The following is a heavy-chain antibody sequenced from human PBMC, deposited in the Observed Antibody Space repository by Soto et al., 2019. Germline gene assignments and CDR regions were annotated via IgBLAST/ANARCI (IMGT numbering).Heavy chain of an antibody. CDR1: GGSFSGYY. J-gene: IGHJ6*02. D-gene: IGHD3-10*01. CDR3: ARGDLWGRRYYYYGMDV. Sequence: SETLSLTCAVYGGSFSGYYWSWIRQPPGKGLEWIGEINHSGSTNYNPSLKSRVTISVDTSKNQFSLKLSSVTAADTAVYYCARGDLWGRRYYYYGMDVWGQGTTVTVSS. V-gene: IGHV4-34*01. CDR2: INHSGST.